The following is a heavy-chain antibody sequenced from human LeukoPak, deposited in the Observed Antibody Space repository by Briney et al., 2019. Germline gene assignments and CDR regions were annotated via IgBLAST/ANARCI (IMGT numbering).Heavy chain of an antibody. CDR3: VRGGDVPDY. CDR1: GFSFSSYW. Sequence: HPGGSLRLSCVASGFSFSSYWMHWVRQVPGKGLVWVARIVGDGTSATYADSVKGRFTISRDNGNDTLYLQMNGLRVDDTAVYYCVRGGDVPDYWGQGTLVTVSS. D-gene: IGHD3-10*02. V-gene: IGHV3-74*01. J-gene: IGHJ4*02. CDR2: IVGDGTSA.